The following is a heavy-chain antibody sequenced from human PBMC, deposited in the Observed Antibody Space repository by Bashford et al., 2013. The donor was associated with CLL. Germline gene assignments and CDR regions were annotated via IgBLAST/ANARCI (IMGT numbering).Heavy chain of an antibody. V-gene: IGHV4-61*05. Sequence: PSETLSLTCTVSGGSISSSGHYWSWIRQPPGKALEWIGHISYTGITNYNSSLESRVTISVDTSKKQFSLELTSVTAADTAVYYCARHREDGYNYFGYWGQGTLVTVSS. D-gene: IGHD5-24*01. J-gene: IGHJ4*02. CDR2: ISYTGIT. CDR1: GGSISSSGHY. CDR3: ARHREDGYNYFGY.